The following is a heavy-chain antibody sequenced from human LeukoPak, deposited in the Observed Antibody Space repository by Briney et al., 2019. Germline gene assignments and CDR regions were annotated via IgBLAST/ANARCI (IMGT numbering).Heavy chain of an antibody. CDR2: IYSGGRT. J-gene: IGHJ4*02. Sequence: GGSLRLSCAASGFTFSSNYISWVRQVPGKGLEWVSVIYSGGRTYYADSVEGRFTISRHSSKNTVYLQMNSLRVEDTAVYYCARLKYQLIFDYWGQGTLVTVSS. CDR1: GFTFSSNY. CDR3: ARLKYQLIFDY. V-gene: IGHV3-53*04. D-gene: IGHD2-2*01.